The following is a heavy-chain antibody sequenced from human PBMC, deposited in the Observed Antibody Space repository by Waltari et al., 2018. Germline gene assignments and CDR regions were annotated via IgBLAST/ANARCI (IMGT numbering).Heavy chain of an antibody. CDR1: GGSFSGYY. V-gene: IGHV4-34*12. Sequence: QVQLQQWGAGLLKPSETLSLTCAVYGGSFSGYYWSWIRQPPGKGLEWIGGLIHSGSTKYNTSLKSRVTISVDTSKNQFSLKLSSVTAADTAVYYCARRGVGVVVVAALDYWGQGTLVTVSS. D-gene: IGHD2-15*01. CDR3: ARRGVGVVVVAALDY. CDR2: LIHSGST. J-gene: IGHJ4*02.